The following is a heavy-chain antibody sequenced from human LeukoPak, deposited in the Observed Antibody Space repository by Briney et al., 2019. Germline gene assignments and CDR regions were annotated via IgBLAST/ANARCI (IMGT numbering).Heavy chain of an antibody. D-gene: IGHD6-13*01. CDR3: ARVVGSWYKRGYFDY. J-gene: IGHJ4*02. Sequence: GRSLRLSCAASEFTFSSYAMHWVRQAPGKGLEWVAVISYDGSNKYYADSVKGRFTISRDNSKNTLYLQMNSLRAEDTAVYYCARVVGSWYKRGYFDYWGQGTLVTVSS. CDR2: ISYDGSNK. CDR1: EFTFSSYA. V-gene: IGHV3-30-3*01.